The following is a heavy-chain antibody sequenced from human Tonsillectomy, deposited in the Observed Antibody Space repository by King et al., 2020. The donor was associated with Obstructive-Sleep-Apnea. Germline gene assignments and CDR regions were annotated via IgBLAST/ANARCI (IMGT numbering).Heavy chain of an antibody. CDR1: GFTFSSYA. CDR2: ISYDGSNK. D-gene: IGHD3-3*01. V-gene: IGHV3-30*04. Sequence: VQLVESGGGVVQPGRSLRLSCAASGFTFSSYAMHWVRQAPGKGLEWVAVISYDGSNKYYADSVKGRFTISRENSKNTLYLQMNSLRAEDTAVYYCARDVDYDFWSGYFTHTGYYYYGMDVWGQGTTVTVSS. CDR3: ARDVDYDFWSGYFTHTGYYYYGMDV. J-gene: IGHJ6*02.